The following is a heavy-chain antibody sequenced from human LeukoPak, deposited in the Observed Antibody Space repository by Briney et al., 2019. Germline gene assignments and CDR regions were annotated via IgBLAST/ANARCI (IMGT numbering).Heavy chain of an antibody. CDR3: ARARVKITMVRGAPGGRYNWFDP. CDR1: GGSISSYY. CDR2: IYYSGNT. J-gene: IGHJ5*02. Sequence: PSETLSLTCTVSGGSISSYYWSWIRQPPGKGLEWIGYIYYSGNTNYNPSLKSRVTISVDTSKNQFSLKLSSVTAADTAVYYCARARVKITMVRGAPGGRYNWFDPWGQGTLVTVSS. V-gene: IGHV4-59*12. D-gene: IGHD3-10*01.